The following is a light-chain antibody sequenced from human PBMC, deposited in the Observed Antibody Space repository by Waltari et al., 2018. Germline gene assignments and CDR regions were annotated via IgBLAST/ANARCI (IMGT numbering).Light chain of an antibody. CDR1: SIGAKS. Sequence: SYVLTQPPSVSVAPGQTAKITCGGDSIGAKSVHWYQQKSRQAPVVVGYDDFDRPSGIPARFSGSNSENTATLTISRVEAGDEADYYCQVWDGNCEPDVIFGGGTKLTVL. V-gene: IGLV3-21*02. CDR2: DDF. J-gene: IGLJ2*01. CDR3: QVWDGNCEPDVI.